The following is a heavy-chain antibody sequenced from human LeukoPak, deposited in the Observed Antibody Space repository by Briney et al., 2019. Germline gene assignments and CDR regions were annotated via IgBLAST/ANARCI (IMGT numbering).Heavy chain of an antibody. CDR3: AREQGYYSVPGY. Sequence: PGGSLRLSCAAPGFTFSSYWMHWVCQAPGKGPVWVARIRSDGSSTDYADSVKGRFSISRDNAKNTLYLQMNSLRAEDTAVYYCAREQGYYSVPGYWGQGTLVTVSS. CDR1: GFTFSSYW. CDR2: IRSDGSST. V-gene: IGHV3-74*01. J-gene: IGHJ4*02. D-gene: IGHD3-22*01.